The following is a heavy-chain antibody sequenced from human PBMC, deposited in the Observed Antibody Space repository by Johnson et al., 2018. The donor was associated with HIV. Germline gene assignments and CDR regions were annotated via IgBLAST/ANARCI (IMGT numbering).Heavy chain of an antibody. CDR2: ISYDGGNT. D-gene: IGHD3-3*01. CDR1: GFTFSYYS. Sequence: QVQLVESGGGVVQPGTSLRLSCAASGFTFSYYSVHWVRQAPGKGLEWVSLISYDGGNTSYADSVKCRFPIPRDTSPHTLFLQMNSLRLEDTAVYYCARDRTTYYNLWSGSNAGSDAFDIWGQGTLVTVSS. J-gene: IGHJ3*02. CDR3: ARDRTTYYNLWSGSNAGSDAFDI. V-gene: IGHV3-30-3*01.